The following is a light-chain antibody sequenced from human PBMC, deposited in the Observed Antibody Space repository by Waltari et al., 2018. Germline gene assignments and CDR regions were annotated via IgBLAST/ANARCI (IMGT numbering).Light chain of an antibody. Sequence: DIQMNQSPSSLSVSVGDRVTITCRACQGISNYLAWYQQKPGKAPKLLIYAASTLQSGVPSRFSGSGSGTDFTLTISSLQPEDVATYYCQKYNSAPRQNFGQGTKLEIK. CDR2: AAS. V-gene: IGKV1-27*01. CDR3: QKYNSAPRQN. CDR1: QGISNY. J-gene: IGKJ2*01.